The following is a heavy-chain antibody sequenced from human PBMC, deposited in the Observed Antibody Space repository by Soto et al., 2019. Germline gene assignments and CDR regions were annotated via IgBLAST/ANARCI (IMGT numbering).Heavy chain of an antibody. J-gene: IGHJ6*02. D-gene: IGHD3-9*01. CDR2: ISAYNGNT. CDR3: ARGAPMAHXDILTGYTYYYYYGMDA. CDR1: GYTFTSYG. Sequence: GASVKVSCKASGYTFTSYGISWVRQAPGQGLEWMGWISAYNGNTNYAQKLQGRVTMTTDTSTSTAYMELRSLRSDDTAVYYCARGAPMAHXDILTGYTYYYYYGMDAWGPGTTVTVSS. V-gene: IGHV1-18*04.